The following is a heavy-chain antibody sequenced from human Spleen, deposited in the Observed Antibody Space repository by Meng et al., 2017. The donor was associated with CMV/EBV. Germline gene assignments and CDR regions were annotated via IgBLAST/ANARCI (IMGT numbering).Heavy chain of an antibody. CDR1: EYTFIDHH. CDR2: INSKNGNT. CDR3: AREVAVAGLDY. Sequence: ASVKVSCKASEYTFIDHHMHWVRQAPGQGLEWMGWINSKNGNTNYAQKLQSRLTLTTDTPTSTAYMELRSLRSDDTAVYYCAREVAVAGLDYWGQGTLVTVSS. V-gene: IGHV1-18*04. D-gene: IGHD6-19*01. J-gene: IGHJ4*02.